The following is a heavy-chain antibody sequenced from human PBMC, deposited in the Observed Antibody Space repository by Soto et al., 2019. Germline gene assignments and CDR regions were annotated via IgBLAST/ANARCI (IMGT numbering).Heavy chain of an antibody. CDR2: IYWDDDQ. Sequence: QITLKESGPTLVKPTQTLTLTCTFSGFSLSTSGVGVGWIHQPPGKALEWLALIYWDDDQRYSPSLKSRLTXTXATSKNQVVLTMTNMDPVDTATYYCAHSPPWSGSFHWGQGILVTVSS. V-gene: IGHV2-5*02. CDR3: AHSPPWSGSFH. CDR1: GFSLSTSGVG. D-gene: IGHD3-3*01. J-gene: IGHJ4*02.